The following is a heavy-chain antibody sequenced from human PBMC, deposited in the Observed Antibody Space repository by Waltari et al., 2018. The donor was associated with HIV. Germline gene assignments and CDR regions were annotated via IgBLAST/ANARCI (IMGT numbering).Heavy chain of an antibody. D-gene: IGHD3-22*01. CDR1: GFTFSSYE. CDR3: AATRYYYDSSGR. J-gene: IGHJ4*02. V-gene: IGHV3-48*03. Sequence: EVQVVESGGGLVQPGGSLRLSCAASGFTFSSYEMNWVRQAPGKGLEWLSYISDSGSTRYYADSVKGRFTISRDNAKNSLYLQMNSLRAEDTAVYYSAATRYYYDSSGRWGQGTLVTVSS. CDR2: ISDSGSTR.